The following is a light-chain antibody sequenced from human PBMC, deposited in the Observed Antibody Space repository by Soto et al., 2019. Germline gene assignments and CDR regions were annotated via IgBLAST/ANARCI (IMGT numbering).Light chain of an antibody. J-gene: IGLJ3*02. CDR3: QSYDSSNSWV. CDR1: SGSIASNY. Sequence: NFMLTQPHSGSESPGKTVTISCTRSSGSIASNYVQGYQQRPGSAPTTVIYEDNQRPSGVPDRFSGSIDSSSNSASLTISGLKTADEADYCCQSYDSSNSWVFGGGTKLTVL. V-gene: IGLV6-57*03. CDR2: EDN.